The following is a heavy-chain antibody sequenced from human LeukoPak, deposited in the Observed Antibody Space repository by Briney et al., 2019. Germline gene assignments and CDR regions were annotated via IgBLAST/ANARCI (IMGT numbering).Heavy chain of an antibody. CDR2: IYYSGST. V-gene: IGHV4-59*02. CDR1: GFTVSSYY. CDR3: ARHLRSWTFMDV. Sequence: PSGSLSLTCAVSGFTVSSYYWSWIRQPPGKGLEWIWDIYYSGSTYYNPSLKSRVTISVDTSKNQFSLKLSSVTAADTGVYYCARHLRSWTFMDVGGQGTT. J-gene: IGHJ6*02. D-gene: IGHD6-13*01.